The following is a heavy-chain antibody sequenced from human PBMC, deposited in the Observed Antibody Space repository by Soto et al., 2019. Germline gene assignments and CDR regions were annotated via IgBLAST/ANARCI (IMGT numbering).Heavy chain of an antibody. V-gene: IGHV4-59*01. Sequence: SETLSLTCTVSGGSISSYYWSCIRQPPGKGLEWIGYVYYSGSTNYNPSLKSRVTISVDTSKNQFSLKLNSVTAADTAVYYCAREYSRPYYFDYWGQGTLVTVSS. D-gene: IGHD2-21*01. CDR2: VYYSGST. CDR1: GGSISSYY. CDR3: AREYSRPYYFDY. J-gene: IGHJ4*02.